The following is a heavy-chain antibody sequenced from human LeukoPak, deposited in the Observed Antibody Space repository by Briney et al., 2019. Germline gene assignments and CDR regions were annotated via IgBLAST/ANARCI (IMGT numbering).Heavy chain of an antibody. Sequence: GGSLRLSCAASGFTFSDYGMHWVRQAPGKGLEWVAVIFYGGINKYYADSVKGRFTISRDNSNNTLYLQMNSLRAEDTGVYYCARDRAVVVMNPHYYYCMDVWGQGTTVIVSS. CDR2: IFYGGINK. CDR1: GFTFSDYG. D-gene: IGHD3-22*01. CDR3: ARDRAVVVMNPHYYYCMDV. V-gene: IGHV3-33*01. J-gene: IGHJ6*02.